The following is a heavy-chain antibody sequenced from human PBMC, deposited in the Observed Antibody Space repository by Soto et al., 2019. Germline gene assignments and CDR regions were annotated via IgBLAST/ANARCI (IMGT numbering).Heavy chain of an antibody. J-gene: IGHJ3*02. V-gene: IGHV3-23*01. CDR2: ISDSSGRT. Sequence: EVQLLESGGGLVQPGGSLRLSCAASRFTFSNYAMNWVRQAPGKGLAWVSAISDSSGRTYYADSVKGRFTVSRDNSKNTLYLQMNSLRAEDTAVYYSAKAQYCSGGSCYGWGDAFDIWGQGTMVTVSS. CDR3: AKAQYCSGGSCYGWGDAFDI. D-gene: IGHD2-15*01. CDR1: RFTFSNYA.